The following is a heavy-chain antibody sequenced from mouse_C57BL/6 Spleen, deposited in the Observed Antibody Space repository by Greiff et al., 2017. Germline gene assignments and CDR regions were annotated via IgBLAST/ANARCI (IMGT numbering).Heavy chain of an antibody. Sequence: EVQGVESGGDLVKPGGSLKLSCAASGFTFSSYGMSWVRQTPDKRLEWVATISSGGSYTYYPDSVKGRFTISRDNAKNTLYLQMSSLKSEDTAMYYCARRGGFYYFDYWGQGTTLTVSS. CDR2: ISSGGSYT. CDR3: ARRGGFYYFDY. J-gene: IGHJ2*01. V-gene: IGHV5-6*01. CDR1: GFTFSSYG.